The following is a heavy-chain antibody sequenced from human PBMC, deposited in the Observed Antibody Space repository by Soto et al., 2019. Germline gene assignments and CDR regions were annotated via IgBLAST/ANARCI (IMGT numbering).Heavy chain of an antibody. V-gene: IGHV3-21*01. CDR3: ARESEDLTSNFDY. J-gene: IGHJ4*02. Sequence: GWCLGLSCAASGFTFWRYGMNWVRQAPGKGLEWVSSISSTTNYIYYADSMKGRFTVSRDNAKNSVYLDMNSLSAEDTAVYYCARESEDLTSNFDYWGQGTLVTLSS. CDR1: GFTFWRYG. CDR2: ISSTTNYI.